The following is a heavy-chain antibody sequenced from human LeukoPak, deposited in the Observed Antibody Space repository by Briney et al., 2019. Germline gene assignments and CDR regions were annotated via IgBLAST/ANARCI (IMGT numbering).Heavy chain of an antibody. J-gene: IGHJ4*02. V-gene: IGHV4-38-2*02. CDR3: ARDQPLLTPSSVTTYQFDY. CDR1: GYSISSGYY. D-gene: IGHD4-11*01. Sequence: SETLSLTCTVSGYSISSGYYWGWIRQPPGKGLEWIGSIYHSGSTHYNPSLKSRVTISVDTSKNQFSLKLSSVTAADTAVYYCARDQPLLTPSSVTTYQFDYWGQGTLVTVSS. CDR2: IYHSGST.